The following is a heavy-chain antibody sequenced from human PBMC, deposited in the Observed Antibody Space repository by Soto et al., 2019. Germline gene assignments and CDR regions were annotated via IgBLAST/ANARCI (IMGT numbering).Heavy chain of an antibody. CDR2: ISGYNGQT. V-gene: IGHV1-18*01. Sequence: QVQLVQSGPEVKKPGASVKVSCKASAYTFTSYGISWVRQAPGQGLEWMAWISGYNGQTNYAQKFRGRVTITTDASTSTAYMELRSLRSDDTATYYCARDGRKQLWVEGLNAMDVWGQGTTVTVSS. D-gene: IGHD5-18*01. J-gene: IGHJ6*02. CDR3: ARDGRKQLWVEGLNAMDV. CDR1: AYTFTSYG.